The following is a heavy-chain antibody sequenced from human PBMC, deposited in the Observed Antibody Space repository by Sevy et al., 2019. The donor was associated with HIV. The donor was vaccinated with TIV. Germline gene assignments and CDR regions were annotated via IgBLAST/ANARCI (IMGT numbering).Heavy chain of an antibody. J-gene: IGHJ4*02. CDR2: ISGSGGST. CDR1: GFSISSYA. CDR3: AKGGFTMVRGVFDY. V-gene: IGHV3-23*01. Sequence: GGSLRLSCAASGFSISSYAMSWVRQTPGKGLEWVSAISGSGGSTYYADSVKGRFTISRDNSKNTLYLQMNSLIAEDTAVYYCAKGGFTMVRGVFDYWGQGTLVTVSS. D-gene: IGHD3-10*01.